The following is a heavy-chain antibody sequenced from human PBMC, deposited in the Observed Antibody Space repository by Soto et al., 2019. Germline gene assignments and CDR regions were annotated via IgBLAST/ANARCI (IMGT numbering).Heavy chain of an antibody. CDR2: ISAYNGNT. J-gene: IGHJ6*02. D-gene: IGHD1-26*01. CDR3: ASGLGPGGYYYYGMDV. Sequence: QVQLVQSGAEVKKPGASVKVSCKASGYTFTSYGISWVRQAPGQGLEWMGRISAYNGNTNYAQKLQGRVTMTTDTSTSTAQMELRSLRSDDTAVYYCASGLGPGGYYYYGMDVWGQGTTVTVSS. V-gene: IGHV1-18*01. CDR1: GYTFTSYG.